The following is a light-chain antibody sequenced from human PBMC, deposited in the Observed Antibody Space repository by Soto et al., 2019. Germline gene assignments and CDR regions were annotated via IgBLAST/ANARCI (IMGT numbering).Light chain of an antibody. CDR1: SSNIGAGYD. CDR2: GNS. V-gene: IGLV1-40*01. CDR3: QSYDSSRSAHVV. Sequence: QAVVTQPPSVSGAPGQRVTISCTGSSSNIGAGYDVHWYQQLPGTAPKLLIYGNSNRPSGVPDRFSGSKSGTSASLAITGLQAEDEADYYCQSYDSSRSAHVVFGGGTKVTVL. J-gene: IGLJ2*01.